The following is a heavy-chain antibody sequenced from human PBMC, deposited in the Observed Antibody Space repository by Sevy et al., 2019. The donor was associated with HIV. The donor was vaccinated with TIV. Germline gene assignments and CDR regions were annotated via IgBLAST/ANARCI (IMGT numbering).Heavy chain of an antibody. V-gene: IGHV3-30*02. Sequence: GGSLRLSCAASGFTFSSYGMHWVRQAPGKGLEWVAFIWYDGSDTYYAHSVKGRSNISRDNSKNTLYLQMNSLRTEDTAIYYCASDILTGSDFWGQGTLVTVSS. D-gene: IGHD3-9*01. J-gene: IGHJ4*02. CDR3: ASDILTGSDF. CDR1: GFTFSSYG. CDR2: IWYDGSDT.